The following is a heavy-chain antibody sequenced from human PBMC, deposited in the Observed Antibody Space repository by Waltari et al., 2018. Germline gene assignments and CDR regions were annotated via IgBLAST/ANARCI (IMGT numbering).Heavy chain of an antibody. CDR2: SIPIFGTG. Sequence: QVQLVQSGAEVKKPGSSVKVSCKASGGTFSSYAISWVRQAPGQGLEWMGGSIPIFGTGNYAQKLQGRGRITAAEATSTAYMELSSRRSEDTAVYYCARGGEALIVEMATILRIWGQGTLVTVSS. CDR1: GGTFSSYA. V-gene: IGHV1-69*13. D-gene: IGHD3-22*01. CDR3: ARGGEALIVEMATILRI. J-gene: IGHJ4*02.